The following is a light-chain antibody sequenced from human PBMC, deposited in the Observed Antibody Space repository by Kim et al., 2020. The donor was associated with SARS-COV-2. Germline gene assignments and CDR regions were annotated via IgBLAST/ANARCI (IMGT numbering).Light chain of an antibody. CDR1: QSVSSF. J-gene: IGKJ3*01. CDR2: GAS. CDR3: QQYSSSPAT. V-gene: IGKV3-20*01. Sequence: EIVLTQSPGTLSLSPGERATLSCRASQSVSSFLAWYQQKPGQAPRLLIYGASSRATGIPDRFSGSGSGTDFTLTISRLEPEDFAVYYCQQYSSSPATFGPGTKVDIK.